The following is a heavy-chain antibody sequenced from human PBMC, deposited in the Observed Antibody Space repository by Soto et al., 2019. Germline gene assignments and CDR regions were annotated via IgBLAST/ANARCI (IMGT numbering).Heavy chain of an antibody. CDR3: AKGARLVGSSWYYFDY. J-gene: IGHJ4*02. CDR1: GFTFSSYG. D-gene: IGHD6-13*01. CDR2: LSYDGSNK. Sequence: QVQLVESGGGVVQRGRSLRLSCAASGFTFSSYGMHWVRQAPGKGLEWVAVLSYDGSNKYYADSVKGRLTISRDNSKNTLYLQMNSLRAEYTAVYYCAKGARLVGSSWYYFDYWGQGTLVTVSS. V-gene: IGHV3-30*18.